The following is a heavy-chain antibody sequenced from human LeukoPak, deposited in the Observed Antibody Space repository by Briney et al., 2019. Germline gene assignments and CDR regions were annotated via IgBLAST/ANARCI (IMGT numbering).Heavy chain of an antibody. J-gene: IGHJ5*02. CDR1: GFTFSSYA. CDR2: IYYSGST. CDR3: ARSYYDFWSGYSPPYNWFDP. V-gene: IGHV4-39*01. D-gene: IGHD3-3*01. Sequence: GSLRLSCAASGFTFSSYAMSWVRQAPGKGLEWIGSIYYSGSTYYNPSLKSRVTISVDTSKNQFSLKLSSVTAADTAVYYCARSYYDFWSGYSPPYNWFDPWGQGTLVTVSS.